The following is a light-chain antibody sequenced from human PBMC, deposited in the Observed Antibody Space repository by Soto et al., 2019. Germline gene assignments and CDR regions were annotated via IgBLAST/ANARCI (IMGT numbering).Light chain of an antibody. J-gene: IGKJ4*01. CDR2: DAS. V-gene: IGKV3-11*01. Sequence: EIVLTQSPATLSLSPGERATLSCRASQSVNNYLAWYQQKPGQPPRLLIYDASTRATDIPARFRGSGSGTDFTLSISSLEPEDFAVYYCQQRSNWPPTFGGGTKVEIK. CDR3: QQRSNWPPT. CDR1: QSVNNY.